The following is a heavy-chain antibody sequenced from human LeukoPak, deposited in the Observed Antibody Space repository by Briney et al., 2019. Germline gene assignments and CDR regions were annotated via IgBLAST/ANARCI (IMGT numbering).Heavy chain of an antibody. V-gene: IGHV1-8*03. CDR2: MNPNSGYT. D-gene: IGHD6-19*01. CDR3: ARVAGSIDY. J-gene: IGHJ4*02. CDR1: GYTFTTYD. Sequence: ASVKVSCKASGYTFTTYDINWVRQATGQGLEWMGWMNPNSGYTGYAQKFQGIVTITRDTSISTAYMELSSLRSEDTAVYYCARVAGSIDYWGQGTLVTVS.